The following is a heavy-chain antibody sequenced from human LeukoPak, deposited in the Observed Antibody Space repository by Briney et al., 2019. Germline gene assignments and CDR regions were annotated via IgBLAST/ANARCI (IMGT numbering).Heavy chain of an antibody. CDR1: VFTFSIYG. V-gene: IGHV3-33*01. J-gene: IGHJ4*02. D-gene: IGHD2-2*01. CDR3: ARVATSSLDY. CDR2: IWYDGSKN. Sequence: PGRSLRLSCAVSVFTFSIYGMHWVREAPSKGLEWVALIWYDGSKNYYGESVKGRFTISRDNVQNTLHVQMNHLRVEDTAVYYCARVATSSLDYWGQGTLVTVSS.